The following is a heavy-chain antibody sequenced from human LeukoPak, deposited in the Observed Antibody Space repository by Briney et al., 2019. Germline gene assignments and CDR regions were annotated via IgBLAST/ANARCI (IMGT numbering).Heavy chain of an antibody. D-gene: IGHD1-26*01. CDR1: GVSISSYY. J-gene: IGHJ4*02. CDR3: ARHVHVGAYFDY. CDR2: IYTSGST. V-gene: IGHV4-4*09. Sequence: SETLSLTCTVSGVSISSYYWSWLRQPPGKGLEGIGYIYTSGSTNYNPSLKSRVTISVDTSKNQFSLKLSSVTAADTAVYYCARHVHVGAYFDYWGQGTLVTVSS.